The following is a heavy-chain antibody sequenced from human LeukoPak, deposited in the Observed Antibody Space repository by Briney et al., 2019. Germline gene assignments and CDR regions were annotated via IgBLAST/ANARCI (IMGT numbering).Heavy chain of an antibody. CDR2: IYYSGST. V-gene: IGHV4-59*08. CDR1: GGSISSYY. J-gene: IGHJ4*02. Sequence: SETLSLTCTVSGGSISSYYWSWIRQPPGKGLEWIGYIYYSGSTNYNPSLKSRVTISVDTSKNQFSLKLSSMTAADTAVYYCARLNKYSGSYYTLDYWGQGTLVTVSS. CDR3: ARLNKYSGSYYTLDY. D-gene: IGHD1-26*01.